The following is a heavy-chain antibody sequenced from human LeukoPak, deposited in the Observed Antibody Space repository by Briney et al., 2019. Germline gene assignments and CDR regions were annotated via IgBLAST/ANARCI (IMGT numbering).Heavy chain of an antibody. V-gene: IGHV2-5*01. CDR2: IYWNDAN. CDR1: GFSLTTSGVA. D-gene: IGHD3-16*02. Sequence: SGPTLVKPTQTLTLTCTFSGFSLTTSGVAVGWIRQPPGEALDWLALIYWNDANRYSPSLKSRLTITKDISKNQVVLTMTNMDPVDTATYYCAHSLYDYVWGSYRPFDYWGQGTLVTVSS. J-gene: IGHJ4*02. CDR3: AHSLYDYVWGSYRPFDY.